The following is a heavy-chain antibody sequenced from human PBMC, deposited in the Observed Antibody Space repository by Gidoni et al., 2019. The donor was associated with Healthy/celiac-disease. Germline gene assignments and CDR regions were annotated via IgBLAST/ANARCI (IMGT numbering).Heavy chain of an antibody. CDR1: VFTFSCYS. V-gene: IGHV3-48*02. D-gene: IGHD6-19*01. J-gene: IGHJ4*02. CDR2: ISSSSSTI. Sequence: EVQLVVSGGGWVHPGGSLRLFCAPSVFTFSCYSMNWVRQAPGKGVEWVYYISSSSSTIYYAASVKGRFTISRDNAKKSLYLKMNRLRDEDTAVYYCARDSDSSGRNDSWGQGTLVTVSS. CDR3: ARDSDSSGRNDS.